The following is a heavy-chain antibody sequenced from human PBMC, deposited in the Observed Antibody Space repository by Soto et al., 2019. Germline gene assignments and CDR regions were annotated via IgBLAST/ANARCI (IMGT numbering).Heavy chain of an antibody. CDR2: IFYSGST. Sequence: QVQLQESGPGLVKPSETLSLTCTVSGGYISSYYWSWIRQPPGKGLGWIWYIFYSGSTNYNPSLKSRITFSVGTSNNQYSLKQRSVTSAETAVYYCASDEGDNDSSGYDFGDYFDYWGRGTLVTVS. V-gene: IGHV4-59*01. D-gene: IGHD3-22*01. CDR3: ASDEGDNDSSGYDFGDYFDY. J-gene: IGHJ4*02. CDR1: GGYISSYY.